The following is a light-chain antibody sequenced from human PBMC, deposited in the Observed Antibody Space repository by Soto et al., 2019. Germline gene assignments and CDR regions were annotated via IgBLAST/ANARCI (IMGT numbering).Light chain of an antibody. CDR2: GAS. V-gene: IGKV3-15*01. Sequence: EIVMTQSPATLSVSPGERATLSCRASQSVNSNLAWYQQKPGQAPRLLIYGASTGASGMSARFSGSGSGTEFTLTISSLQSEDFAVYYCQQYYDWPGTCGQGTKLEIK. J-gene: IGKJ2*01. CDR3: QQYYDWPGT. CDR1: QSVNSN.